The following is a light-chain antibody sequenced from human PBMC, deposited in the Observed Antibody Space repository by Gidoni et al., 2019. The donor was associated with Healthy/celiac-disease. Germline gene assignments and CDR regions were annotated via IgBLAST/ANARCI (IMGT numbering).Light chain of an antibody. CDR1: QSISSY. CDR3: QQSYSTPLT. Sequence: DIQMTQSPSSLSASVGDRVTITCRAIQSISSYLNWYQQKPVKAPKLMIYAAYSLQSGVPSRFSGSGSGTDFTLTISSLQPEDFATYFCQQSYSTPLTFGGGTKVEIK. J-gene: IGKJ4*01. V-gene: IGKV1-39*01. CDR2: AAY.